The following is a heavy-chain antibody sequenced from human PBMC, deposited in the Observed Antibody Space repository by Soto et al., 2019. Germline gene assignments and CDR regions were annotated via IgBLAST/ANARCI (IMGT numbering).Heavy chain of an antibody. J-gene: IGHJ5*02. D-gene: IGHD3-16*01. CDR1: GYTFTNYT. CDR2: VNADNGET. CDR3: ARGYGGPIGWFDP. Sequence: ASVKVSCKASGYTFTNYTIHWMRQAPGHSLEWMGWVNADNGETKISQKFQGRVTITRDTSASTAYMELSSLRSEDTAVYYCARGYGGPIGWFDPWGQGTLVTVSS. V-gene: IGHV1-3*01.